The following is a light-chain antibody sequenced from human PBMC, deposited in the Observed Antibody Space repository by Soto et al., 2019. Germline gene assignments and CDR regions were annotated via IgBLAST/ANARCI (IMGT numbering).Light chain of an antibody. CDR2: KDS. CDR1: ALPKQY. J-gene: IGLJ2*01. V-gene: IGLV3-25*03. CDR3: QSADSSGTYVV. Sequence: SYELTQPPSVSVSPGQTARITCSGDALPKQYAYGYPQKPRQAPVLVIYKDSDRPSGIPERFSGSSSGTTVTLTISGVQAEDEADYYCQSADSSGTYVVFGGGTKLTVL.